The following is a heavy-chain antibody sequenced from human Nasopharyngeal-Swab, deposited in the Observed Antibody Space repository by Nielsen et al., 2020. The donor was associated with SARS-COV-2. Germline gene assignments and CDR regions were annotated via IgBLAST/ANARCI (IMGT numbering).Heavy chain of an antibody. CDR3: ARGDDSSGFSITLDY. CDR1: GFTFNNFE. V-gene: IGHV3-48*03. J-gene: IGHJ4*02. Sequence: GESLKISCAAAGFTFNNFELTWVRQAPGKGLEWLSSISTSGTTMYYADSVKGRFTISRDDAKNSLYLQMNSLRAEDTAVYYCARGDDSSGFSITLDYWGQGTLVTVSS. CDR2: ISTSGTTM. D-gene: IGHD3-22*01.